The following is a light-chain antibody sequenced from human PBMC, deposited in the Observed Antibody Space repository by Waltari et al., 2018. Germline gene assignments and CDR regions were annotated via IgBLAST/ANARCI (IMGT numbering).Light chain of an antibody. CDR3: QAWDSSTAVYV. Sequence: SYELTQPPSVSLSPGQTASITCSGDKLGDKYACWYQQKPGQSPVLVIYQDNKRPSGIPERFSGSNSGNTATLTISGTQAMDEADYYCQAWDSSTAVYVFGTGTKVTVL. V-gene: IGLV3-1*01. CDR1: KLGDKY. CDR2: QDN. J-gene: IGLJ1*01.